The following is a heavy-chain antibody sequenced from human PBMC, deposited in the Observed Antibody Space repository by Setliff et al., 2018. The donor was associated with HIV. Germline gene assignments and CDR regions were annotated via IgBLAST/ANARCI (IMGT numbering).Heavy chain of an antibody. CDR2: ISPNNGDT. D-gene: IGHD3-10*01. J-gene: IGHJ4*02. V-gene: IGHV1-2*02. Sequence: ASVKVSCKASGYTFTDYFMHWVRQAPGQGLEWMGWISPNNGDTNIPQTFQGRVTMTRDTSINTAYMEFSSLSSEETALYYCARASPAPRAYGSGSYLAWWGLGTLVTVSS. CDR3: ARASPAPRAYGSGSYLAW. CDR1: GYTFTDYF.